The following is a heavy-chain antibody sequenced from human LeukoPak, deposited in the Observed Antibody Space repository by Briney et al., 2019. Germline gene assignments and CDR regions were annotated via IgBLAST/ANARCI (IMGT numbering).Heavy chain of an antibody. J-gene: IGHJ4*02. CDR3: ARERDRGTDVAEHFDH. Sequence: PGGSLRLSCARYGFNFSTYSMAWVRQAPGRGLEWVSVISGGGYIVYADSVKGRFTISRDNSENTVYLQMNSLRAEDTAIYYCARERDRGTDVAEHFDHWGQGTLVTVSS. CDR2: ISGGGYI. V-gene: IGHV3-23*01. CDR1: GFNFSTYS. D-gene: IGHD6-19*01.